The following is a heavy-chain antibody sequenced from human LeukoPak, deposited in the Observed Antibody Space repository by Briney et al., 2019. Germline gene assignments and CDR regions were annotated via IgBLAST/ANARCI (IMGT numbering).Heavy chain of an antibody. V-gene: IGHV4-34*01. CDR1: GGSFSNYY. CDR3: ARRWNYGRNYYIDV. Sequence: SETLSLTCAVYGGSFSNYYWSWIRQPPGKGLEWIGEINDSGRINYNPSLMSRVTVSVDTSKNQFSLRLTSVTATDTAVYYCARRWNYGRNYYIDVWGEGATVSVSS. D-gene: IGHD1-7*01. J-gene: IGHJ6*03. CDR2: INDSGRI.